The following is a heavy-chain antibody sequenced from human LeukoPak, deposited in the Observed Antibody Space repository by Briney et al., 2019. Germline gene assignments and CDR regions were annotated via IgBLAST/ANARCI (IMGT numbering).Heavy chain of an antibody. D-gene: IGHD6-19*01. J-gene: IGHJ4*02. CDR2: ISDSGGIT. Sequence: GGSLRLSCAASGFAFSSQAVGWVRQAPGKGLEWVSVISDSGGITYYADSVKGRFTISRDNSKNTLFLQMNSLRADDTAVYYCAKDARRTSGWYFFDYWGQGTLVTVSS. V-gene: IGHV3-23*01. CDR1: GFAFSSQA. CDR3: AKDARRTSGWYFFDY.